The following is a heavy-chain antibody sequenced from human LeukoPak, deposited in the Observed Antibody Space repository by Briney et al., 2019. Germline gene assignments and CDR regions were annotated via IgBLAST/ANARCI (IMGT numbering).Heavy chain of an antibody. D-gene: IGHD2-15*01. CDR1: GGSISSYY. V-gene: IGHV4-59*01. J-gene: IGHJ2*01. CDR3: ARDGGIYCSGGSCYYGWYFDL. CDR2: IYYSGST. Sequence: PSETLSLTCTVSGGSISSYYWSWIRQPPGKGLEWIGYIYYSGSTNYNPSLKSRATISVDTSKNQFSLKLSSVTAADTAVYYCARDGGIYCSGGSCYYGWYFDLWGRGTLVTVSS.